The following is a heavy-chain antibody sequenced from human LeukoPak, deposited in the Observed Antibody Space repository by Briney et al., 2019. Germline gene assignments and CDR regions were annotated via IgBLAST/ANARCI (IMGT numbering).Heavy chain of an antibody. CDR2: IYSGGST. J-gene: IGHJ4*02. CDR1: GFTVSSNY. V-gene: IGHV3-53*04. Sequence: GGSLRLSCAASGFTVSSNYMSWVRQAPGKGLEWVSVIYSGGSTYYADSVKGRFTISRHNSKNTLYLQMNSLRAEDTAVYYCARSPYSSSYSFDYWGQGTLVTVSS. D-gene: IGHD6-6*01. CDR3: ARSPYSSSYSFDY.